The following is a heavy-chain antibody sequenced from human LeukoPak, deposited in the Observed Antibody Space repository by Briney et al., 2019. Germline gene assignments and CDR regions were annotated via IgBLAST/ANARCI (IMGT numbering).Heavy chain of an antibody. CDR1: GFSLSSSGVG. CDR2: IYWNDDK. J-gene: IGHJ5*02. D-gene: IGHD3-3*01. CDR3: AHTGTDFWSGYTNWFDP. Sequence: SGPTLVKPTQTLTLTCTFSGFSLSSSGVGVGWIRQPPGKALEWLALIYWNDDKRYSPSLKSRLTITKDTSKNQVVLTMTNMDPVDTATYYSAHTGTDFWSGYTNWFDPWGQGTLVTVSS. V-gene: IGHV2-5*01.